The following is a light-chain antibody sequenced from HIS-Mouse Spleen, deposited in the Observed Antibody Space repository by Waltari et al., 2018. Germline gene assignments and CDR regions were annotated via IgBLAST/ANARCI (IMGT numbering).Light chain of an antibody. CDR2: DVI. J-gene: IGLJ3*02. Sequence: QSALTQPASVSGSPGQSLTISCTGTSSDVGGYNYVSWYQQHPGKAPKLMIYDVINRPSGVSNRFSGSKSGNTASLTISGLQAEDEADYYCSSYTSSSTWVFGGGTKLTVL. CDR3: SSYTSSSTWV. V-gene: IGLV2-14*03. CDR1: SSDVGGYNY.